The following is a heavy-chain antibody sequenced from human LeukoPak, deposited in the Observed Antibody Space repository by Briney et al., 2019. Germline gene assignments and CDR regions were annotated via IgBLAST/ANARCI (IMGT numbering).Heavy chain of an antibody. Sequence: GRSRRLSCAASGFTFSSYGMHWVRQAPGKGLEWVAVISYDGSNKYYADSVKGRFTISRDNSKNTLYLQMNSLRAEDTAVYYCAKDLGPPVVVPAAIFVGMDVWGQGTTVTVSS. D-gene: IGHD2-2*01. CDR3: AKDLGPPVVVPAAIFVGMDV. CDR1: GFTFSSYG. J-gene: IGHJ6*02. V-gene: IGHV3-30*18. CDR2: ISYDGSNK.